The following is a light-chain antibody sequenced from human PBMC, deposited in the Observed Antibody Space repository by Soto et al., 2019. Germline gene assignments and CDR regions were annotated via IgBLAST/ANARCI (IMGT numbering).Light chain of an antibody. CDR3: HQFVSSPLDT. Sequence: EIVLTQSPGTLSLSPGERATLSCRASQTISSSFLAWYQQKPGQAPRLLIYRASRRAPGIPDRFSGSGSWTEFSITISRLEPEDFAVNYCHQFVSSPLDTFGPGTKVEIK. CDR1: QTISSSF. CDR2: RAS. V-gene: IGKV3-20*01. J-gene: IGKJ3*01.